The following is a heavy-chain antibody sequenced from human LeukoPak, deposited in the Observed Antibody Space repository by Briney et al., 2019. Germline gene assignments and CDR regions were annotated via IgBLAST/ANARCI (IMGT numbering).Heavy chain of an antibody. CDR1: GFTFSGYE. J-gene: IGHJ4*02. D-gene: IGHD6-13*01. CDR3: AREGSSALDY. Sequence: GGSLRLSCAASGFTFSGYEMNWVRQAPGKGLEWVSYISSSGSTIYYADSVKGRFTISRDNAKNSLYLQMNSLRAEDTAVYYCAREGSSALDYWGQGTLVTVSS. CDR2: ISSSGSTI. V-gene: IGHV3-48*03.